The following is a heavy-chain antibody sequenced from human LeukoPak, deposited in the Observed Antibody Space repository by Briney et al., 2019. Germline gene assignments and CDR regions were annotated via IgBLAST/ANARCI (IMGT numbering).Heavy chain of an antibody. CDR2: ISYDGSNK. CDR1: GFTFSSYG. D-gene: IGHD4-23*01. Sequence: GGSLRLSCAASGFTFSSYGMHWVREAPGKGLEWVAVISYDGSNKYYADSVKGRFTISRDNSKNTLYLQMNSLRAEDTPVYYCAKVKRIDYGGNPAIFDYWGQGTLVTVSS. V-gene: IGHV3-30*18. J-gene: IGHJ4*02. CDR3: AKVKRIDYGGNPAIFDY.